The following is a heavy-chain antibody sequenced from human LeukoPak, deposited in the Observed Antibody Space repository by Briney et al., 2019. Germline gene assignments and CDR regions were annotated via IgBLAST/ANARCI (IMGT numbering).Heavy chain of an antibody. CDR2: IWYDGSNK. CDR1: GFTFSSYG. D-gene: IGHD3-10*01. CDR3: AREVRLKSSGSRVGTNYGMDV. V-gene: IGHV3-33*01. J-gene: IGHJ6*02. Sequence: GGSLRLSCAASGFTFSSYGMHWVRQAPGKGLEWVAVIWYDGSNKYYADSVKGRFTISRDNSKNTLYLQMNSLRAEDTAVYYCAREVRLKSSGSRVGTNYGMDVWGQGTTVTVSS.